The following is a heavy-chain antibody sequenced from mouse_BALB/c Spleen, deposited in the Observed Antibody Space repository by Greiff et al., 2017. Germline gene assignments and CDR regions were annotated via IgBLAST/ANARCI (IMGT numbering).Heavy chain of an antibody. CDR1: GFSLTSYG. Sequence: LVAPSQSLSITCTVSGFSLTSYGVHWVRQPPGKGLEWLGVIWAGGSTNYNSALMSRLSISKDNSKSQVFLKMNSLQTDDTAMYYCARVYYGNRYAMDYWGQGTSVTVSS. CDR2: IWAGGST. J-gene: IGHJ4*01. CDR3: ARVYYGNRYAMDY. V-gene: IGHV2-9*02. D-gene: IGHD2-1*01.